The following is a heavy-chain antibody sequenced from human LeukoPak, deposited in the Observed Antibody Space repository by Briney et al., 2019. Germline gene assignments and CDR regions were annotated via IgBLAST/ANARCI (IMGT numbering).Heavy chain of an antibody. CDR1: GGSFSDYY. D-gene: IGHD3-10*01. CDR3: ARGIGFDY. CDR2: INHSGST. Sequence: SETLSLTCAVYGGSFSDYYWSWIRQPPGKGLEWIGEINHSGSTNYNPSLKSRVTISVDTSKNQFSLKLSSVTAADTAVYYCARGIGFDYWGQGTLVTVSS. V-gene: IGHV4-34*01. J-gene: IGHJ4*02.